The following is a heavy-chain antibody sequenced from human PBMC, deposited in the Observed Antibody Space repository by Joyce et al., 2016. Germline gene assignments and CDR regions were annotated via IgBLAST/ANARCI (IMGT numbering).Heavy chain of an antibody. D-gene: IGHD5-18*01. V-gene: IGHV1-46*01. Sequence: QVQLVQSGAEVKKPGASVKVSCKASGYAFANYYIHWVRQVPGQGVEWMGVINPSGFGTSYAPSCQGRLTLTSDASTSTLSMELSSLRSEDAAVDYCARDSLFRGYSYGLNYYYYMDVWGTGTSVTVSS. CDR2: INPSGFGT. J-gene: IGHJ6*03. CDR3: ARDSLFRGYSYGLNYYYYMDV. CDR1: GYAFANYY.